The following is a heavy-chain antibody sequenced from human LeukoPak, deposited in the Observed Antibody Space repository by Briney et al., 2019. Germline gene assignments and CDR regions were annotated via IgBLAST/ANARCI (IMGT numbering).Heavy chain of an antibody. CDR3: AKTHAMYSSGWYDPFDY. CDR2: INPNSGGT. J-gene: IGHJ4*02. D-gene: IGHD6-19*01. Sequence: GASVKVSCKASGYTFTGYYMHWVRQAPGQGLEWMGWINPNSGGTNYAQKFQGRVTMTRDKSIRTAYMELSRLTSDDTAVYYCAKTHAMYSSGWYDPFDYWGQGTLVTVSS. V-gene: IGHV1-2*02. CDR1: GYTFTGYY.